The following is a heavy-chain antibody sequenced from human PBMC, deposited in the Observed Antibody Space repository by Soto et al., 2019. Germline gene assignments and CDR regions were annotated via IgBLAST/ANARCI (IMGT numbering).Heavy chain of an antibody. Sequence: SETLSLTCTVSGVSISSYYWSWIRQSPGKGLEWIGYIHYSGSTKSNPSLKSRVTISVDTSRNQVSLKLSSVTAADSAVYFCGRARYQLLHPYYYGMDVWGQGTTVTVSS. CDR3: GRARYQLLHPYYYGMDV. CDR1: GVSISSYY. D-gene: IGHD2-2*01. V-gene: IGHV4-59*01. J-gene: IGHJ6*02. CDR2: IHYSGST.